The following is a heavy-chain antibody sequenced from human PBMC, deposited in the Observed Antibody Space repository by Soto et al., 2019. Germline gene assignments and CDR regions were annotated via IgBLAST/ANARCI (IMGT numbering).Heavy chain of an antibody. Sequence: KASETRSRTCTVSGGSISGGGYYCSWIRQHPGKGLEWIGYIYYSGSTYYNPYLKSRVTISVDTSKNQFSLKLSSVTAADTAVSYCARDRNGRLDYWGKGTLVTVSS. CDR2: IYYSGST. CDR1: GGSISGGGYY. D-gene: IGHD2-8*01. CDR3: ARDRNGRLDY. J-gene: IGHJ4*02. V-gene: IGHV4-31*03.